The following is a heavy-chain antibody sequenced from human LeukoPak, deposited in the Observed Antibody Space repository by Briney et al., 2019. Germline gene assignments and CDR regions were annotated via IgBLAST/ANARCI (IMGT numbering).Heavy chain of an antibody. D-gene: IGHD3-10*01. Sequence: GGSLRLSCAASGFTVSSNYMSWVRQAPGKGLERVSVIYSGGSTYYADSVKGRFTISRDNSKNTLYLQMNSLRAEDTAVYYCARASYYGSGSPYYFDYWGQGTLVTVSS. CDR1: GFTVSSNY. J-gene: IGHJ4*02. CDR2: IYSGGST. CDR3: ARASYYGSGSPYYFDY. V-gene: IGHV3-66*01.